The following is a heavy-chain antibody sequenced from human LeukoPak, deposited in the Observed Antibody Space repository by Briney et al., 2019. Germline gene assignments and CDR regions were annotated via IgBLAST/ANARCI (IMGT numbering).Heavy chain of an antibody. V-gene: IGHV3-30*18. J-gene: IGHJ3*02. D-gene: IGHD5-12*01. CDR1: GFTFSSYG. CDR3: AKAGPELSGYAFDI. CDR2: ISYDGSNK. Sequence: GRSLRLSCAASGFTFSSYGMHWVRQAPGKGLEWVAVISYDGSNKYYADSVKGRFTISRDNSKNTLYLQMNSLRAEDTAVYYCAKAGPELSGYAFDIWGQGTMVTVSS.